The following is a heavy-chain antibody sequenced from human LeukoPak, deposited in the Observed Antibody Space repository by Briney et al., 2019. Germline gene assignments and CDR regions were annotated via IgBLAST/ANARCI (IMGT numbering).Heavy chain of an antibody. CDR2: IYYSGST. V-gene: IGHV4-59*01. CDR1: GGSISSYY. D-gene: IGHD3-10*01. Sequence: SETLSLTCTVSGGSISSYYWSWIRQPPGKGLEWIGYIYYSGSTNYNPSLKSRVTISVDTSKNQFSLKLSSVTAADTAVYYCARDRGEFDYWGQGTLVAVSS. CDR3: ARDRGEFDY. J-gene: IGHJ4*02.